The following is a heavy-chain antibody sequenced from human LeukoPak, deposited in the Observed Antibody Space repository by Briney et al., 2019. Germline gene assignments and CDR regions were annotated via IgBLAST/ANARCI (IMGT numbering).Heavy chain of an antibody. Sequence: GGSLRLSCAASGFTFSDYYMSWIRQAPGKGLEWVSYISSSGSTIYYADSVKGRFTISRDNAKNSLYLQMNSLRAEDTAVYYCAKEFDSSGYYIFDYWGQGTLVTVSS. D-gene: IGHD3-22*01. CDR2: ISSSGSTI. J-gene: IGHJ4*02. CDR1: GFTFSDYY. V-gene: IGHV3-11*01. CDR3: AKEFDSSGYYIFDY.